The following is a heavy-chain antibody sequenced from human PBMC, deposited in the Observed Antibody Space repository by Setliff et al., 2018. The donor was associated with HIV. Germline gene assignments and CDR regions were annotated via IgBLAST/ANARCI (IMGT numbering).Heavy chain of an antibody. CDR3: ARHGVDDTSANYFRFGVHDH. CDR2: IYYSGST. J-gene: IGHJ4*02. V-gene: IGHV4-39*01. Sequence: PSETLSLTCTVSGGSITTSTFYWGWIRQPPGKGLEWIGSIYYSGSTYYNPSLKSRLTITQHTSKNHFSLSLSSVTAADTAVYYCARHGVDDTSANYFRFGVHDHWGQGTLVTVSS. D-gene: IGHD3-22*01. CDR1: GGSITTSTFY.